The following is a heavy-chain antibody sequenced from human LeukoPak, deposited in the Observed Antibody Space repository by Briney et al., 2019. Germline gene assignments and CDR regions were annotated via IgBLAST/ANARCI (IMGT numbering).Heavy chain of an antibody. V-gene: IGHV3-21*01. CDR3: ASLITSLYNSSDY. D-gene: IGHD5-24*01. CDR1: GFTFSSYS. Sequence: GGSLRLSCAASGFTFSSYSMNWVRQAPGKGLEWVSSISSSSSYIYYADSVKGRFTISRDNAKNSLYLQMNSLRAEDTAVYYCASLITSLYNSSDYWGQGTLVTVSS. CDR2: ISSSSSYI. J-gene: IGHJ4*02.